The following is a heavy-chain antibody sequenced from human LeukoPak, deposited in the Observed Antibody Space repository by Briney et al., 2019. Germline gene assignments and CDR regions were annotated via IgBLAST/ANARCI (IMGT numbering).Heavy chain of an antibody. D-gene: IGHD3-22*01. Sequence: PGGSLRLSCAASGFTFSSYEMNWVRQAPGEGLEWVSYISSSGSTIYYADSVKGRFTISRDNAKNSLYLQMNSLRAEDTAVYYCARVGYYYDSSGHYYGTSPHFDYWGQGALVTVSS. J-gene: IGHJ4*02. CDR1: GFTFSSYE. V-gene: IGHV3-48*03. CDR2: ISSSGSTI. CDR3: ARVGYYYDSSGHYYGTSPHFDY.